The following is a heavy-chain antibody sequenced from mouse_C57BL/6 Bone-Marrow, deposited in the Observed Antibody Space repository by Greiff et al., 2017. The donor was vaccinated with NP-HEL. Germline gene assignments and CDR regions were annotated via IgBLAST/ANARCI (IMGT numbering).Heavy chain of an antibody. Sequence: VQLQQSGPVLVKPGASVKMSCKASGYTFTDYYMNWVKQSHGKSLEWIGVITPYNGGTSYNQKFKGKATLTVAKLSSTAYMELNSRRSEDSAVYNSARWVELGWFAYWGQGTLVTVSA. CDR2: ITPYNGGT. J-gene: IGHJ3*01. CDR1: GYTFTDYY. D-gene: IGHD4-1*01. CDR3: ARWVELGWFAY. V-gene: IGHV1-19*01.